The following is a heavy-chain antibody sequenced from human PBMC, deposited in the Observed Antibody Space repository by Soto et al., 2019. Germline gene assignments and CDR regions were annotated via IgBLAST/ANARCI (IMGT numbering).Heavy chain of an antibody. V-gene: IGHV6-1*01. Sequence: PSQTLSLTCAISGDSVSSNSAAWNWIRQSPSRGLEWLGRTYYRSKWYNDYAVSVKSRITINTDTSKNQFSLHLNSVTPEDTAVYXCVRGGKVAATFNSFDPWGPGTLVTVSS. CDR2: TYYRSKWYN. CDR1: GDSVSSNSAA. J-gene: IGHJ5*02. CDR3: VRGGKVAATFNSFDP. D-gene: IGHD6-13*01.